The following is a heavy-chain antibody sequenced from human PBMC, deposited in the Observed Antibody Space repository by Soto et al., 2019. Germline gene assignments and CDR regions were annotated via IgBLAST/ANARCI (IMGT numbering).Heavy chain of an antibody. J-gene: IGHJ4*02. CDR3: ARGEGYCSSTSCPWGYFDY. Sequence: GGSLRLSCAASGFTFSSYAMHWVRQAPGKGLEWVAVISYDGSNKYYADSVKGRFTISRDNSKNTLYLQMNSLRAEDTAVYYCARGEGYCSSTSCPWGYFDYWGQGTLVTVSS. D-gene: IGHD2-2*01. V-gene: IGHV3-30-3*01. CDR1: GFTFSSYA. CDR2: ISYDGSNK.